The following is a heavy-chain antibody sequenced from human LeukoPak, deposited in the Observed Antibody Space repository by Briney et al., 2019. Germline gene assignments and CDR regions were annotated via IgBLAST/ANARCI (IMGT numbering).Heavy chain of an antibody. CDR3: ARDHAYRADY. J-gene: IGHJ4*02. CDR2: INQDESKK. D-gene: IGHD2-2*01. Sequence: GGSLRLSCAAAGFTFSNDWICWVRQAPGKGLEWAANINQDESKKYYADSVKGRFTISRDNAKNSLYLQMSSLTAEDTAIYYCARDHAYRADYWGQGTLVTVSS. CDR1: GFTFSNDW. V-gene: IGHV3-7*01.